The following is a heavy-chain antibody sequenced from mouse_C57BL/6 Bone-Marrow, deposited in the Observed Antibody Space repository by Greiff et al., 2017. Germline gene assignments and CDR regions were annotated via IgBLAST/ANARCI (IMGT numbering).Heavy chain of an antibody. CDR1: GYTFTSYG. D-gene: IGHD1-1*01. CDR2: IYIGHGYT. V-gene: IGHV1-58*01. Sequence: EVQLKQSGAELVRPGSSVKMSCKTSGYTFTSYGINWVQQRPGQGLEWIGYIYIGHGYTEYNEKFKGKATLTSYTSSSTAYMQLSSLTSEDSVSDFWARRSTTVVPYSYFDVWGTGTTVTVSS. J-gene: IGHJ1*03. CDR3: ARRSTTVVPYSYFDV.